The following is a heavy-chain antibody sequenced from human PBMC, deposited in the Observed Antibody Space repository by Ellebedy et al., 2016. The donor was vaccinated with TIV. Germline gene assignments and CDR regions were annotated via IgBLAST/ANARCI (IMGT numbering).Heavy chain of an antibody. CDR3: ARASDYYDSSGHEYYFEY. V-gene: IGHV3-33*01. CDR1: GFTFSNYN. Sequence: GESLKISCAASGFTFSNYNMHWVRQAPGKGQEWVAVIWYDGSNSYYGDSVKGRFTISRDNSKNTLYLQMNSLRAEDSAVYYCARASDYYDSSGHEYYFEYWGQGTLVTVSS. D-gene: IGHD3-22*01. J-gene: IGHJ4*02. CDR2: IWYDGSNS.